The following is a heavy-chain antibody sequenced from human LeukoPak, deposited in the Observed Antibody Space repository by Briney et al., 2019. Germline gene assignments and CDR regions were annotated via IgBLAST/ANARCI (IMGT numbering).Heavy chain of an antibody. CDR3: AKSNHKYYFDS. Sequence: PGRSLRLSCAASGFTFSSYAMHWVRQAPGKGLEWVAVISYDGSNKYYADSVKGRFTVSRDNSKNTLYLQMNSLRAEDTAVYYCAKSNHKYYFDSWGQGTLVTVSS. V-gene: IGHV3-30*04. CDR1: GFTFSSYA. J-gene: IGHJ4*02. D-gene: IGHD1-14*01. CDR2: ISYDGSNK.